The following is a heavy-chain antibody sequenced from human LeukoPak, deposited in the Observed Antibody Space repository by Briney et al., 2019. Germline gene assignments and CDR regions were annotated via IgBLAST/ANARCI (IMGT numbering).Heavy chain of an antibody. D-gene: IGHD3-3*01. CDR1: GGSISSYY. V-gene: IGHV4-4*09. CDR3: ASVETGRFLEWLFFDY. CDR2: IYTSGST. Sequence: PSETLSLTCTVSGGSISSYYWSWIRQPPGKGPEWIGYIYTSGSTNYNPSLKSRVTISVDTSKNQFSLKLSSVTAADTAVYYCASVETGRFLEWLFFDYWGQGTLVTVSS. J-gene: IGHJ4*02.